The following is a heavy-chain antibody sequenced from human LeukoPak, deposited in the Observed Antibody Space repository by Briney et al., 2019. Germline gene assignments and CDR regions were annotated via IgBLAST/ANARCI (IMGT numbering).Heavy chain of an antibody. CDR3: ARGTTIFGVVIIASY. Sequence: GAPVKVSCKASGGTFSSYTISWVRRAPGQGLEWMGRIIPILGIANYAQKFQGRVTITADKSASTAYMELSSLRSEDTAVYYCARGTTIFGVVIIASYWGQGTLVTVSS. V-gene: IGHV1-69*02. J-gene: IGHJ4*01. CDR1: GGTFSSYT. CDR2: IIPILGIA. D-gene: IGHD3-3*01.